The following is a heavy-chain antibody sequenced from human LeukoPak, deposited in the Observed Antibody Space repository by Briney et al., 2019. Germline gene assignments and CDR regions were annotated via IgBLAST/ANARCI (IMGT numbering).Heavy chain of an antibody. Sequence: PSETLSLTCAVYGGSFSGYYWSWIRQPPGKGLEWIGEINHSGSTNYNPSLKSRVTISVDTSKNQFSLKLSSVTAADTAVYYCARVSNTYYSRFDPWGQGTLVTVSS. CDR1: GGSFSGYY. CDR2: INHSGST. V-gene: IGHV4-34*01. CDR3: ARVSNTYYSRFDP. D-gene: IGHD3-10*01. J-gene: IGHJ5*02.